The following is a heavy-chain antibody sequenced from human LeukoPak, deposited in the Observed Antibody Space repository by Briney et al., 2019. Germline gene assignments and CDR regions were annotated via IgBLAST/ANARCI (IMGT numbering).Heavy chain of an antibody. J-gene: IGHJ1*01. D-gene: IGHD3-22*01. CDR3: ARGVPDYYDSSGTFQH. CDR1: GFTFSSYA. Sequence: PGGSLRPSCAASGFTFSSYAMSWVRQAPGKGLEWVSAISGSGGSTYYADSVKGRFTISRDNAKNSLYLQMNSLRAEDTAVYYCARGVPDYYDSSGTFQHWGQGTLVTVSS. V-gene: IGHV3-23*01. CDR2: ISGSGGST.